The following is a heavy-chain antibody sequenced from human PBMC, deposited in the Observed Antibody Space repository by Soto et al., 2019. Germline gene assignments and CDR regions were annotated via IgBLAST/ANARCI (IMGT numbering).Heavy chain of an antibody. CDR3: SKGDYGGNSPYWYFDL. V-gene: IGHV3-23*01. D-gene: IGHD4-17*01. CDR1: GVTFSKYA. J-gene: IGHJ2*01. Sequence: EVQLLESGGALVQPGGSLRLSCAVSGVTFSKYAMSWVRQPPGKGPEWVASITGSGGLTYYADSVKGRFTISRDNSKNILFLQMNRLSDEDTATYYCSKGDYGGNSPYWYFDLWGRGTLDIVSS. CDR2: ITGSGGLT.